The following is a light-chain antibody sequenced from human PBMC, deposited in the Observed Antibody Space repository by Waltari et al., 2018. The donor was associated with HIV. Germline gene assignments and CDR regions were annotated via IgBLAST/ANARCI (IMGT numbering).Light chain of an antibody. Sequence: NFMLTQPHSVSESPGKTVTISCTGSSGSIASNYVQWYQQRPGSAPTTVIYEDTQRPAGVPHRFSGSIDSSSHSASPTISGLETEDEADYYCQSYDSSNRGWVFGGGTKLTVL. CDR3: QSYDSSNRGWV. CDR2: EDT. V-gene: IGLV6-57*02. J-gene: IGLJ3*02. CDR1: SGSIASNY.